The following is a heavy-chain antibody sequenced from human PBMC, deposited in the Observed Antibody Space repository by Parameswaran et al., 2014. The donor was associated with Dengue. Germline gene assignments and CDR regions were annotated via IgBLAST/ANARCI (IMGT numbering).Heavy chain of an antibody. CDR2: ISYDGSEI. V-gene: IGHV3-30*01. Sequence: QAGSRLKISCAASGFTFGSYAMHWVRQAPGKGLEWVAVISYDGSEIYYADSVEGRFTISRDNSKDTLFLQMDSLTPEDTAVYYCASQTTVAFDYWGQGTLVTVSS. D-gene: IGHD4-23*01. CDR1: GFTFGSYA. J-gene: IGHJ4*02. CDR3: ASQTTVAFDY.